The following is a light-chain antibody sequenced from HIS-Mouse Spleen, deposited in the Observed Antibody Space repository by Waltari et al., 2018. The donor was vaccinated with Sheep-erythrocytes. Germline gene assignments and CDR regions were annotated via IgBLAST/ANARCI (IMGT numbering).Light chain of an antibody. Sequence: QSALTQPRSVSGSPGRSVTISCTGTSSDVGGYNYVSWYQQHPGKAPKLMIYDVSKRPSGVPDRFSGSKSGNPASLTISGLQAEDEADYYCCSYAGSYNHVFATGTKVTVL. J-gene: IGLJ1*01. V-gene: IGLV2-11*01. CDR3: CSYAGSYNHV. CDR2: DVS. CDR1: SSDVGGYNY.